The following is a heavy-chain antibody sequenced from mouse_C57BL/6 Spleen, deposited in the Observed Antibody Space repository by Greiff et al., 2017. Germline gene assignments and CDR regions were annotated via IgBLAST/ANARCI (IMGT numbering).Heavy chain of an antibody. V-gene: IGHV1-80*01. CDR1: GYAFSSYW. Sequence: VQLQESGAELVKPGASVKISCKASGYAFSSYWMNWVKQRPGKGLEWIGQIYPGDGDTNYNGKFKGKATLTADKSSSTAYMQRSSLTSEDSAVYFCARGGYGSSFWYFDVWGTGTTVTVSS. CDR3: ARGGYGSSFWYFDV. J-gene: IGHJ1*03. D-gene: IGHD1-1*01. CDR2: IYPGDGDT.